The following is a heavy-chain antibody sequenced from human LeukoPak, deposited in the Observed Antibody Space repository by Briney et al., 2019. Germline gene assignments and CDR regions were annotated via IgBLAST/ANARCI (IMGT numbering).Heavy chain of an antibody. V-gene: IGHV3-66*01. Sequence: GGSLRLSCAASGFTLSSYSMSWVRQAPGKGLEWVSVIYSGGSTYYADSVKGRFTISRDNSKNTLYLQMNSLRAEDTAVYYCAREGIAVAGYYYYHGMDVWGQGTTVTVSS. D-gene: IGHD6-19*01. CDR1: GFTLSSYS. J-gene: IGHJ6*02. CDR3: AREGIAVAGYYYYHGMDV. CDR2: IYSGGST.